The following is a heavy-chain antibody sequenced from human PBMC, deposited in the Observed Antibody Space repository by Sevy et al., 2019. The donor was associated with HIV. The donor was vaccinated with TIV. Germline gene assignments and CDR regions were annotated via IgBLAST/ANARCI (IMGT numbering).Heavy chain of an antibody. V-gene: IGHV3-23*01. CDR1: GFTFRTYA. CDR2: ISGSGGST. D-gene: IGHD3-22*01. Sequence: GGSLRLSCAASGFTFRTYAMNWVRQAPGKGLEWVSGISGSGGSTYYTDSVKGRFTISSDHSKSTLYLQMNSLRAEDTAVYYGAKDYYDSSGYYPMDAFDIWGQGTMVTVSS. J-gene: IGHJ3*02. CDR3: AKDYYDSSGYYPMDAFDI.